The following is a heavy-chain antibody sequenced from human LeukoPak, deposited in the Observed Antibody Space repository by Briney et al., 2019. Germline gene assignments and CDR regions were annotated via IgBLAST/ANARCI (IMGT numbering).Heavy chain of an antibody. CDR1: GFTFYSYA. D-gene: IGHD6-19*01. Sequence: PGGSVTLSCAAAGFTFYSYALVWVRQAQGKGREGVSIIIGSGGSKSYADPGKGRFPISRDKSKNTLYLQISGLRAEDTAVYYCAKGLEQWLVPAAFDIWGQGTMVTVSS. CDR3: AKGLEQWLVPAAFDI. V-gene: IGHV3-23*01. CDR2: IIGSGGSK. J-gene: IGHJ3*02.